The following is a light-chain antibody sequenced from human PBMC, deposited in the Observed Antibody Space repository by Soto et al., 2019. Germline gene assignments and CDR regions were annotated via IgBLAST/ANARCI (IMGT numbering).Light chain of an antibody. Sequence: AIRMTQSPSSLSASTGDRVTITCRASQGISSYLAWYQQKPGKAPKLLIYAASTLQSGVPSRFSGSVSGTDFTLTISCLQSEDFATYYCQQYYSYPQTFDQGTKVEIK. CDR1: QGISSY. V-gene: IGKV1-8*01. CDR2: AAS. CDR3: QQYYSYPQT. J-gene: IGKJ1*01.